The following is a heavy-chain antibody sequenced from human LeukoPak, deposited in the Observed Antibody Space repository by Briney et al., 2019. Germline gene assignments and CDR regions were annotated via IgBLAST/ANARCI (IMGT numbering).Heavy chain of an antibody. Sequence: ASVKVSCTASGYTFTSYYMHWVRQAPGQGLEWMGIINPSGGNTSYAQKFQGRVTMTRDTSTSTVYMELSSLRSEDTAVYYCARDRIAAAGSLDYWGQGTLVTVSS. D-gene: IGHD6-13*01. CDR2: INPSGGNT. V-gene: IGHV1-46*01. CDR1: GYTFTSYY. J-gene: IGHJ4*02. CDR3: ARDRIAAAGSLDY.